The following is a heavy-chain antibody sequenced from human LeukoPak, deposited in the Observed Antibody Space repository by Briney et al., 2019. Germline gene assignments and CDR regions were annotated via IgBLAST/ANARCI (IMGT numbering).Heavy chain of an antibody. V-gene: IGHV3-33*01. CDR1: GFTFSSYG. CDR3: AREGPRGNSQFDY. Sequence: GGSLRLSCAASGFTFSSYGMHWVRQAPGKGLEWVALMWYDGSNKYYADSVKGRLTISRDNSKNTLYLQMNSLRAEDTAVYYCAREGPRGNSQFDYWGQGTLVTVSS. CDR2: MWYDGSNK. J-gene: IGHJ4*02. D-gene: IGHD2/OR15-2a*01.